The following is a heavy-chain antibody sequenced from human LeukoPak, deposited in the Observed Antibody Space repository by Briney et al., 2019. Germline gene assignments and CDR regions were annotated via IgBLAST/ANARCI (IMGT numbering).Heavy chain of an antibody. V-gene: IGHV3-23*01. J-gene: IGHJ2*01. CDR2: ISASGGTT. CDR3: AKDRSEGIAAAGYFDL. CDR1: GFTFSTYA. Sequence: GGSLRLSCAASGFTFSTYAMSWVRQAPGKGLEWVSGISASGGTTYYADSVKGRFTISRDNSKNTLYLQMNSLRAEDTAVYYCAKDRSEGIAAAGYFDLWGRGTLVTVSS. D-gene: IGHD6-13*01.